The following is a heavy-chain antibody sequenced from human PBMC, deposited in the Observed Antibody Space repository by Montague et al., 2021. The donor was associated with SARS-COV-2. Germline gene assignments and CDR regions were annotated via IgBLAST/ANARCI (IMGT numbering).Heavy chain of an antibody. V-gene: IGHV4-31*03. Sequence: TLSLTCTVSGGSISSGGYYWSWIRQHPGKGLEWIGYIYYSGSTYYNPSLKSRVTISVDTPKNQFSLKLSSVTAADTAVYYCARVRARITMIVVVINGGFDPWGQGTLVTVSS. CDR3: ARVRARITMIVVVINGGFDP. D-gene: IGHD3-22*01. CDR2: IYYSGST. CDR1: GGSISSGGYY. J-gene: IGHJ5*02.